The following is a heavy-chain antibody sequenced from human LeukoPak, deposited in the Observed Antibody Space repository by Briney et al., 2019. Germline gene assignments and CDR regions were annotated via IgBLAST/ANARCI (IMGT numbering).Heavy chain of an antibody. CDR1: GFTFSSYS. Sequence: GSLRLSCAASGFTFSSYSMNWVRQAPGKGLEWVSYISSSGSTIYYADSVKGRFTISRDNAKNSLYLQMNSLRAEDTAVYYCAREYRTAYFNYWGQGTLVTVSS. V-gene: IGHV3-48*01. CDR3: AREYRTAYFNY. J-gene: IGHJ4*02. CDR2: ISSSGSTI. D-gene: IGHD2-2*01.